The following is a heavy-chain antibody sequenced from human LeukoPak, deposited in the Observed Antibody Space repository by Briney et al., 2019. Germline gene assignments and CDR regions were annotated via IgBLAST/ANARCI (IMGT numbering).Heavy chain of an antibody. V-gene: IGHV3-48*03. CDR1: GFTFSSYE. CDR3: ASKAGEAVAGTGFDY. J-gene: IGHJ4*02. D-gene: IGHD6-19*01. Sequence: GGSLRLSCEASGFTFSSYEMNWVRQAPGKGLEWVSYISSSGSTIYYADSVKGRFTISRDNAKNSLYLQMNSLRAEDTAVYYCASKAGEAVAGTGFDYWGQGTLVTVSS. CDR2: ISSSGSTI.